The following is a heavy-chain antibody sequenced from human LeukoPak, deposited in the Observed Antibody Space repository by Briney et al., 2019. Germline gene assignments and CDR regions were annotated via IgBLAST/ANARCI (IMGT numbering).Heavy chain of an antibody. CDR2: SDPDDVET. CDR1: GYTLSELP. V-gene: IGHV1-24*01. D-gene: IGHD3-9*01. CDR3: ATDKKMGRFFDWSFGF. J-gene: IGHJ4*02. Sequence: ASVRVSCKVSGYTLSELPMHWVRQAPGKGLEWMGGSDPDDVETIYPQKFQGRVIMTEDTSTDTAYMELTSLTSDDTAVYFCATDKKMGRFFDWSFGFWGQGTPVRVSS.